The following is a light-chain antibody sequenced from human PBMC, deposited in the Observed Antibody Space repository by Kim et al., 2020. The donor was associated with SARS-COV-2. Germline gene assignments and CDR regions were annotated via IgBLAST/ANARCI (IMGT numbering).Light chain of an antibody. V-gene: IGLV6-57*01. CDR3: QSYDSINMV. J-gene: IGLJ3*02. Sequence: GKTGTITGTRRRGSIAIDYVMWYQQHPISSPTTVIYEDNQRPSGVPDLFSGSIGSSSNSASLTISGLRTEVEADYYWQSYDSINMVFGGGTQLTVL. CDR1: RGSIAIDY. CDR2: EDN.